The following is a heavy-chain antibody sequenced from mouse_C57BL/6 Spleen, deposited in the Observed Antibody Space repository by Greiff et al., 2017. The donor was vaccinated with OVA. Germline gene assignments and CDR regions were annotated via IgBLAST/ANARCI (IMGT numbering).Heavy chain of an antibody. V-gene: IGHV1-76*01. CDR3: ARKEGTTVVGAMDY. D-gene: IGHD1-1*01. J-gene: IGHJ4*01. Sequence: QVQLQQSGAELVRPGASVKLSCKASGYTFTDYYINWVKQRPGQGLAWIARIYPGSGNTYYNEKFKGKATLTAEKSSSTAYMQLSSLTSEDSAVYFCARKEGTTVVGAMDYWGQGTSVTVSS. CDR2: IYPGSGNT. CDR1: GYTFTDYY.